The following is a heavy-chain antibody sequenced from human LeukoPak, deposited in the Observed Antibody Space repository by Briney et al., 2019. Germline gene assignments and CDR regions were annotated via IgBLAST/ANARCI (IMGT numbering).Heavy chain of an antibody. Sequence: SSETLSLTCTVSGGSISSYYWSWIRQPPGKGLEWIGYIYYSGSTNYNPSLKSRVTISVDTSKNQFSPKLSSVTAADTAVYYCARLYLTVGAFDIWGQGTIVTVSS. CDR1: GGSISSYY. J-gene: IGHJ3*02. CDR3: ARLYLTVGAFDI. CDR2: IYYSGST. V-gene: IGHV4-59*08. D-gene: IGHD4-17*01.